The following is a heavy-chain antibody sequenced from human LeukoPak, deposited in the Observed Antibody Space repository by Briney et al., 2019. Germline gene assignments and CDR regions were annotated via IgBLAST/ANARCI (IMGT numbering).Heavy chain of an antibody. Sequence: GSLRLSCAASGFSFRSFWMSWVRQAPGKGLEWVASIKEDGSGKYYVESVKGRFTISRENARNSLYLQMNSLRAEDTAVYYCARVLWFGGIYYFDYWGQGTLVTVSS. D-gene: IGHD3-10*01. CDR3: ARVLWFGGIYYFDY. V-gene: IGHV3-7*04. CDR2: IKEDGSGK. CDR1: GFSFRSFW. J-gene: IGHJ4*02.